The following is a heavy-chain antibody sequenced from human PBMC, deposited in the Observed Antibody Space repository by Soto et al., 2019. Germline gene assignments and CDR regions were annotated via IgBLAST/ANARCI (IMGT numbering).Heavy chain of an antibody. CDR3: ASPGPYGANPGWAFDI. D-gene: IGHD4-17*01. V-gene: IGHV5-51*01. J-gene: IGHJ3*02. CDR1: GYRFTSYW. Sequence: GECLKISCKGSGYRFTSYWIGCVRQMPGKGLEWVGIIYPGDSDTRYSPSFQGQVTISADKSISTAYLQWSSLKASDTAMYYCASPGPYGANPGWAFDIWVQGTMVTV. CDR2: IYPGDSDT.